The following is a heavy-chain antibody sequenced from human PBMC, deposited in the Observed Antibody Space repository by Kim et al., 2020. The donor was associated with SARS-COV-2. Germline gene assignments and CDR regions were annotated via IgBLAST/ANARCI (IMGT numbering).Heavy chain of an antibody. CDR3: ARAAAGTWYFDL. D-gene: IGHD6-13*01. CDR1: GFTFSSYW. Sequence: GGSLRLSCAASGFTFSSYWMHWVRQAPGKGLVWVSRINSDGSSTSYADSVKGRFTISRDNAKNTLYLQMNSLRAENTAVYYCARAAAGTWYFDLWGRGTLVTVSS. V-gene: IGHV3-74*01. J-gene: IGHJ2*01. CDR2: INSDGSST.